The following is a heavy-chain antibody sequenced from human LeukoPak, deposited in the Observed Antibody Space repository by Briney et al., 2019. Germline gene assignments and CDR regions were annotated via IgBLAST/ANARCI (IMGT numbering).Heavy chain of an antibody. J-gene: IGHJ4*02. CDR1: GFTFSRYW. V-gene: IGHV3-7*04. D-gene: IGHD6-19*01. CDR3: ARGVRIAVAGYIDY. Sequence: GGSLRLSCTVSGFTFSRYWMSWVRQAPGKGLECVANINEDENKKYYVDSVKGRFTISRDNSKNTLYLRMNSLRAEDTAVYYCARGVRIAVAGYIDYWGQGTLVTVSS. CDR2: INEDENKK.